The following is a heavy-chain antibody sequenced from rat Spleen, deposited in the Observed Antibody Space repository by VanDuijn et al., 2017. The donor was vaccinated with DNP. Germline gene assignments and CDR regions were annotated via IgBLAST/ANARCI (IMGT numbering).Heavy chain of an antibody. Sequence: EVQLIESGGGLVQPGKSMKLSCAASGFTFSRFPMAWVRQIPTKGLEWVATISASGGSTYYRDSVKSRFTISRDNAKSTLYLQMSSLMSEDTATYYCTRDLNHGYNYAFDYWGQGVMVTVSS. V-gene: IGHV5-46*01. J-gene: IGHJ2*01. CDR1: GFTFSRFP. D-gene: IGHD1-4*01. CDR2: ISASGGST. CDR3: TRDLNHGYNYAFDY.